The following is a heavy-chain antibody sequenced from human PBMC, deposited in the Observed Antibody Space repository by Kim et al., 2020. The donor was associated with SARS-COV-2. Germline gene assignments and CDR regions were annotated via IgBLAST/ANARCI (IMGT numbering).Heavy chain of an antibody. CDR1: GFNLGAYE. V-gene: IGHV3-48*03. CDR2: ISVDGSRG. D-gene: IGHD4-17*01. CDR3: TRDNPTVADFDS. Sequence: GGSLRLSCATSGFNLGAYEMNWVRQAPGKGLEWVAYISVDGSRGEYADSVEGRFSIFKDNAQKSLILQMNSLRAEDTALYYCTRDNPTVADFDSWGQGT. J-gene: IGHJ4*02.